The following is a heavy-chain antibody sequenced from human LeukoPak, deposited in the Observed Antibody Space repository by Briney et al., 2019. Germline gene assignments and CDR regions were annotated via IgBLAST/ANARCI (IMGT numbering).Heavy chain of an antibody. CDR3: ARSDMATVFDF. V-gene: IGHV4-31*03. Sequence: SETLSLTCTVSGGSISSAAFYRSWIRQHPGKGLEWIGYISYSGSTYYNPSLKTRLTISVDTSKNQFSLSLGSVTAADTAFYYCARSDMATVFDFWGRGTLVTVSS. CDR1: GGSISSAAFY. CDR2: ISYSGST. D-gene: IGHD5-24*01. J-gene: IGHJ4*02.